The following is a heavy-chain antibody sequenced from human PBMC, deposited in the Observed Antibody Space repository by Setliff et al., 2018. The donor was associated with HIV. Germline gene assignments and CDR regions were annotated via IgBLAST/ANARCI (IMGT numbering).Heavy chain of an antibody. V-gene: IGHV3-7*03. CDR3: ARLCMLYEVGYYYYYLDV. Sequence: PGGSLRLSCAASGFTFMSFCLSWVRQVPGKGLEWVSNINENGNEKCYWDSVKGRFTISRDNAKNSLYLQINSLRVEVTAVYYFARLCMLYEVGYYYYYLDVWGKGTTVTVSS. J-gene: IGHJ6*03. CDR2: INENGNEK. CDR1: GFTFMSFC. D-gene: IGHD2-8*01.